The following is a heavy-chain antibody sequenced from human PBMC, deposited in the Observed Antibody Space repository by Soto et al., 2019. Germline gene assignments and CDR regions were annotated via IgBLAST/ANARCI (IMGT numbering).Heavy chain of an antibody. CDR2: INPNSGNT. J-gene: IGHJ4*02. CDR1: GYTFTNSG. Sequence: ASVKVSCKASGYTFTNSGISWVRQAPGQGLEWMGWINPNSGNTGYAQKFQGRVTMTRNTSISTAYMELSSLRSEDTAVYYCEIDKVGTHFYWGQGTLVTVSS. CDR3: EIDKVGTHFY. V-gene: IGHV1-8*02. D-gene: IGHD2-21*02.